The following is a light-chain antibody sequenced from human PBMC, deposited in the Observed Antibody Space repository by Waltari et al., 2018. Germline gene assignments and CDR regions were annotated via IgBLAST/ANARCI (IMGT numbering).Light chain of an antibody. CDR1: QSVGSS. CDR3: QQRSHFYT. V-gene: IGKV3-11*01. Sequence: EIILTQSPVTLSSSPGERATLSCRASQSVGSSLVWYQHKPGQPPRLLFYKASKRATGISDRFSGTGSGTDFTLTISSLEPEDFAVYYCQQRSHFYTFGPGTRVDVK. CDR2: KAS. J-gene: IGKJ3*01.